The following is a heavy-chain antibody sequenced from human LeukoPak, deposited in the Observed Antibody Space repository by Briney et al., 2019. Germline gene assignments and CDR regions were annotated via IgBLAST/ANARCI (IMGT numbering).Heavy chain of an antibody. D-gene: IGHD6-13*01. CDR1: GYTFTSYG. J-gene: IGHJ6*02. V-gene: IGHV1-69*04. Sequence: SVKVSRKASGYTFTSYGISWVRQAPGQGLEWMGRIIPILGIANYAQKFQGRVTITADKSTSTAYMELSSLRSEDTAVYYCARVRVGYSSSWPNYYYGMDVWGQGTTVTVSS. CDR3: ARVRVGYSSSWPNYYYGMDV. CDR2: IIPILGIA.